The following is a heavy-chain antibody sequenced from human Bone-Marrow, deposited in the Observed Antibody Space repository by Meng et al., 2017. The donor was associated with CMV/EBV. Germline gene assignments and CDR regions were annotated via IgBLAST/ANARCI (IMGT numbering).Heavy chain of an antibody. CDR3: TTRSNYYYYGMDV. V-gene: IGHV3-15*01. D-gene: IGHD5/OR15-5a*01. CDR1: GFTFSSYW. CDR2: IKSKTDGGTT. Sequence: GESLKISCAASGFTFSSYWMSWVRQAPGKGLEWVGRIKSKTDGGTTDYAAPVKGRFTISRDDSKNTLYLQMNSLKTEDTAVYYCTTRSNYYYYGMDVWGQGTTVTVSS. J-gene: IGHJ6*02.